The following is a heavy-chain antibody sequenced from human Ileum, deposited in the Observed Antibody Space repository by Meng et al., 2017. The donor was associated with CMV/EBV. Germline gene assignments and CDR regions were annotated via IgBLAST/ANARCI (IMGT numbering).Heavy chain of an antibody. CDR1: GFSVTTDCVV. J-gene: IGHJ4*02. Sequence: GPQRGIPAHALALTCSASGFSVTTDCVVIVWIRQPPRKALEWLAIVDWDEDKRYIPSLKRSLTITLVTAKDHVVLTMTNMDPLDTGPSYCRHSVRSASCIGGACYYFDHWGQGTLVTVSS. V-gene: IGHV2-5*02. CDR3: RHSVRSASCIGGACYYFDH. D-gene: IGHD2-21*02. CDR2: VDWDEDK.